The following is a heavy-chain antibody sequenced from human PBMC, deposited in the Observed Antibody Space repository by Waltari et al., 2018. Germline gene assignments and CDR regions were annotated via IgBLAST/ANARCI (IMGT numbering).Heavy chain of an antibody. D-gene: IGHD6-13*01. V-gene: IGHV1-2*06. Sequence: QVPLVQSGAEVKKPGSSVKVSCKASGYTFTGYSLHSLRQPPGQGLEWMGRINPNSGGTNYAQKFQGRVTMTRDTSISTAYMELSRLRSDDTAVYYCARDPPRGSSSWYYFDYWGQGTLVTVSS. J-gene: IGHJ4*02. CDR3: ARDPPRGSSSWYYFDY. CDR1: GYTFTGYS. CDR2: INPNSGGT.